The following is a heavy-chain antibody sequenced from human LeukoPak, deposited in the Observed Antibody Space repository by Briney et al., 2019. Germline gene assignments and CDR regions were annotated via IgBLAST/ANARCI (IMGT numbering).Heavy chain of an antibody. V-gene: IGHV3-23*01. J-gene: IGHJ4*02. Sequence: GGSLRLSCAASGFTFSSYSMNWVRQAPGKGLEWVSAISGSGGSTYYADSVKGRFTISRDNSKNTLYLQMNSLRAEDTAVYYCATEDASGSYYAGSFDYWGQGTLVTVSS. CDR2: ISGSGGST. CDR3: ATEDASGSYYAGSFDY. CDR1: GFTFSSYS. D-gene: IGHD1-26*01.